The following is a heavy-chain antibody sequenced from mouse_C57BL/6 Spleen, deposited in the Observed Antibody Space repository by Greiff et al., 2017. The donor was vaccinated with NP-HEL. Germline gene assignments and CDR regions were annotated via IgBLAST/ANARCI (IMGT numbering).Heavy chain of an antibody. V-gene: IGHV1-55*01. CDR1: GYTFTSYW. CDR2: IYPGSGST. CDR3: AKEEENDYGWFAY. Sequence: QVQLKQPGAELVKPGASVKMSCKASGYTFTSYWITWVKQRPGQGLEWIGDIYPGSGSTNYNEKFKSKATLTVDTSSSTAYMQLSSLTSEDSAVYYCAKEEENDYGWFAYWGQGTLVTVSA. J-gene: IGHJ3*01. D-gene: IGHD2-4*01.